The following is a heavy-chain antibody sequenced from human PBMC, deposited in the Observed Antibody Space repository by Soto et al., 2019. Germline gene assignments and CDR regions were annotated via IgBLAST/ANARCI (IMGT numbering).Heavy chain of an antibody. CDR2: INPSGGST. J-gene: IGHJ4*02. CDR1: GYTFTSYY. D-gene: IGHD3-22*01. CDR3: ARDRGYYYDSSGYYLGY. Sequence: ASVKVSCKASGYTFTSYYMHWVRQAPGQGLEWMGIINPSGGSTSYAQKFQGRVTMTRDTSTSTVYMELSSLRSEDTAVYYCARDRGYYYDSSGYYLGYWGQGTLVTVLL. V-gene: IGHV1-46*01.